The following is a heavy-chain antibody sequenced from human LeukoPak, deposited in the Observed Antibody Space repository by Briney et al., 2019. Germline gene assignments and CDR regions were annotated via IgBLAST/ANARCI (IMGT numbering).Heavy chain of an antibody. CDR3: ARVGVRGSSWLDH. J-gene: IGHJ5*02. D-gene: IGHD2-21*01. Sequence: GGSLRLSCAASGFTFSTYWMHWVRQAPGKGLVWVSRINSDGSSTIYAYSVKGRFTISRDNVDNTLYLQMNSLKVEDTAVYYCARVGVRGSSWLDHWGQGTLVTVSS. V-gene: IGHV3-74*01. CDR2: INSDGSST. CDR1: GFTFSTYW.